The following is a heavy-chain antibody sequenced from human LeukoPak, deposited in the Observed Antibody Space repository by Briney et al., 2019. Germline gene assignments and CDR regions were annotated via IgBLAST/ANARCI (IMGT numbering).Heavy chain of an antibody. J-gene: IGHJ4*02. CDR1: GFTFSIYS. CDR3: ARDGPGWSRDS. V-gene: IGHV3-21*06. CDR2: ITPSDSYV. Sequence: PGGSLRLSCAASGFTFSIYSMDWVRQAPGKGLEWVSTITPSDSYVYCPDSVKGRFTISRDNARNLVFLQLNNLRAEDMAVYYCARDGPGWSRDSWGQGTLVTVSS. D-gene: IGHD2-15*01.